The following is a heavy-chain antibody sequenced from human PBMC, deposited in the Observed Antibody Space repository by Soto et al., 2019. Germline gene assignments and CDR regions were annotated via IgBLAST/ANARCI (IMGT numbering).Heavy chain of an antibody. CDR2: VHYSGTP. V-gene: IGHV4-34*01. D-gene: IGHD3-3*01. CDR3: ARDYRTTDFWSGYPAAFDS. J-gene: IGHJ4*02. Sequence: SETLSLACTVEDGSFSGYYWSWIRQPPGKGLEWIGEVHYSGTPNYSPSLESRVTISLETSKSQFSLRLRSVTAADTAVYYCARDYRTTDFWSGYPAAFDSWGQGTLVTVSS. CDR1: DGSFSGYY.